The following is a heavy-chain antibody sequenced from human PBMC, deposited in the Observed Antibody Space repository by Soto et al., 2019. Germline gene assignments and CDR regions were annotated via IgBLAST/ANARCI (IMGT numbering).Heavy chain of an antibody. CDR3: AKGRTYYDFWSGYTPMFLY. V-gene: IGHV3-23*01. CDR1: GFTFSIYA. J-gene: IGHJ4*02. D-gene: IGHD3-3*01. CDR2: ISGSGGST. Sequence: GSLILSCTTSGFTFSIYAMSWVLQAPGKGLEWVSAISGSGGSTYYADSVKGRFTISRDNSKNTLYLQMNSLRAEDTAVYYCAKGRTYYDFWSGYTPMFLYWGQGTLVTVSS.